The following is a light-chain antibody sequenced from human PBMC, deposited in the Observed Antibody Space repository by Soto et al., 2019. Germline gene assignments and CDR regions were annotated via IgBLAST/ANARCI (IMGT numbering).Light chain of an antibody. V-gene: IGKV3-11*01. Sequence: FILTQATLSLSPGERATLSCRASQSVRSFLAWYQHKPGQAPRLLIYDASNRATGITARFSGSGSGTDFTLTISILEPDDIADYYSDSPFLLSTFAQ. J-gene: IGKJ5*01. CDR3: DSPFLLST. CDR1: QSVRSF. CDR2: DAS.